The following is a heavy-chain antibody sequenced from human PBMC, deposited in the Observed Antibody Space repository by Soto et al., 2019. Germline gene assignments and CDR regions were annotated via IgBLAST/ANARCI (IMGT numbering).Heavy chain of an antibody. V-gene: IGHV1-8*01. CDR2: MNPNSGNT. CDR3: ARTTTTFANYYYYMDV. Sequence: ASVKVSCKASGYTFTSYDINWVRQATGQGLEWMGWMNPNSGNTGYAQKFQGRVTMTRNTSISTAYMELSSLRSEDTAVYYCARTTTTFANYYYYMDVWGKGTTVTVSS. D-gene: IGHD1-1*01. CDR1: GYTFTSYD. J-gene: IGHJ6*03.